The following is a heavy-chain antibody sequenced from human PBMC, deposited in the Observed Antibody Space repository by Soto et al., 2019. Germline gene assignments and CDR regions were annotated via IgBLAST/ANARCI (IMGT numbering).Heavy chain of an antibody. J-gene: IGHJ5*02. Sequence: PGGSLRLSCLASGFSFNSFNMNWIRRAPGRGLEWVASISVSGDNIYYGDSMQGRFTISRDNSKRSVFLDLNSLRVEDTAVYYCARDGSSGPWGQGTLVTVSS. CDR1: GFSFNSFN. V-gene: IGHV3-21*04. CDR3: ARDGSSGP. CDR2: ISVSGDNI. D-gene: IGHD6-19*01.